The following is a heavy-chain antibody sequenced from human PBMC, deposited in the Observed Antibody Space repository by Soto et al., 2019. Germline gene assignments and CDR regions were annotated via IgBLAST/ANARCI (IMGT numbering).Heavy chain of an antibody. CDR3: AREMATMGAFDY. CDR1: GGTFSSYA. V-gene: IGHV1-69*06. D-gene: IGHD5-12*01. J-gene: IGHJ4*02. CDR2: IIPIFGTA. Sequence: QVQLVQSGAEVKKPGSSVKVSCKASGGTFSSYAISWVRQAPGQGLEWMGGIIPIFGTANYAQKFQGRVTITADKSTSTAYMEMSRLRSEDTAVYYCAREMATMGAFDYWGQGTLVTVSS.